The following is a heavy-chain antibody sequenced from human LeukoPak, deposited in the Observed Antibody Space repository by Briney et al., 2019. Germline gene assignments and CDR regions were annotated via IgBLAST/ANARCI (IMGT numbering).Heavy chain of an antibody. Sequence: GGSLRLSCAASGFTFNTYEMNWVRQAPGKGLEWASYISSSGSTIYYADSVKGRFTISRDNAKNSLYLQMNSLRAEDTAVYYCAELGITMIGGVWGKGTTVTISS. V-gene: IGHV3-48*03. D-gene: IGHD3-10*02. J-gene: IGHJ6*04. CDR2: ISSSGSTI. CDR1: GFTFNTYE. CDR3: AELGITMIGGV.